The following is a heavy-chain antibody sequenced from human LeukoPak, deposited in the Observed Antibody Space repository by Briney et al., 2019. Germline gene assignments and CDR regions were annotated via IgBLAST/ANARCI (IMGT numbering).Heavy chain of an antibody. CDR1: GFTFSSYA. CDR3: AKISSPSRSGYYFDY. J-gene: IGHJ4*02. CDR2: ISGSGGST. V-gene: IGHV3-23*01. Sequence: GGSLRLSRAASGFTFSSYAMSWVLQAPGKGLGWVSAISGSGGSTYYADSVKGRFTISRDNSKNTLYLQMNSLRAEDTAVYYCAKISSPSRSGYYFDYWGQGTLVTVSS.